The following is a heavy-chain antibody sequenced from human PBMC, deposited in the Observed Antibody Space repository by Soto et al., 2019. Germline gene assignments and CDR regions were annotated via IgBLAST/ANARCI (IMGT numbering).Heavy chain of an antibody. V-gene: IGHV3-23*01. D-gene: IGHD6-13*01. CDR3: AKDGIVAAGPSFKEY. Sequence: EVQLLESGGGLVQPGGSLRLSCAASGFTFTTSAMNWVRQAPGKGLEWVSGLSGKDGTTYYADSVKGRFTISRDNSQNMLYLQMNSLRAEDTALYYCAKDGIVAAGPSFKEYWGQGTLVTVSS. CDR2: LSGKDGTT. J-gene: IGHJ4*02. CDR1: GFTFTTSA.